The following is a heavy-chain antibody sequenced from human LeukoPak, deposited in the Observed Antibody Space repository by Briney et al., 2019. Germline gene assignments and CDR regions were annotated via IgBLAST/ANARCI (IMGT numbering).Heavy chain of an antibody. CDR3: ATLFSRNFDV. Sequence: GESLKISCKGSGYSFTSYWVGWVRQRPGEGLEWMGLVYLGDSETRYSPSFQGQVTLSADKSSATAYLHWSSLKASDTAMYYCATLFSRNFDVWGQGTVVAVSS. J-gene: IGHJ3*01. V-gene: IGHV5-51*01. D-gene: IGHD1-14*01. CDR1: GYSFTSYW. CDR2: VYLGDSET.